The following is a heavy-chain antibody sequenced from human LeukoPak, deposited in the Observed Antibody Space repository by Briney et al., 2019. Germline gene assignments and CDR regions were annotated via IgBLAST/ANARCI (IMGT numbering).Heavy chain of an antibody. CDR3: ARGGGYSGYDTETFDY. V-gene: IGHV4-30-2*01. CDR1: GGSISSGGYS. D-gene: IGHD5-12*01. CDR2: IYHSGST. J-gene: IGHJ4*02. Sequence: SETLSLTCAVSGGSISSGGYSWSWIRQPPGKGLEWIGYIYHSGSTYYNPSLKSRVTISVDRSKNQFPLKLSSVTAADTAVYYCARGGGYSGYDTETFDYWGQGTLVTVSS.